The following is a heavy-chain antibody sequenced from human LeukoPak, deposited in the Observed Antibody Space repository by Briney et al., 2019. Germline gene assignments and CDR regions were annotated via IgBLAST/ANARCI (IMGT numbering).Heavy chain of an antibody. J-gene: IGHJ5*02. D-gene: IGHD3-9*01. CDR1: GFTFSSYW. Sequence: GGSLRLSCAASGFTFSSYWMSWVRQAPGKGLEWVANIKQDGSEKYYLDSVKGRFTISRDNSKNSLYLQMTSLRAEDTAVYYCAGLLRYFDWLSPWSDPWGQGTLVTVSS. CDR3: AGLLRYFDWLSPWSDP. CDR2: IKQDGSEK. V-gene: IGHV3-7*01.